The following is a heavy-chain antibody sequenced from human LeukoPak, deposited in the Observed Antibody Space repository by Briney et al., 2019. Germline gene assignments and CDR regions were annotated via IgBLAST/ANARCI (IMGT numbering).Heavy chain of an antibody. CDR1: GGSFSGYY. V-gene: IGHV4-34*01. CDR3: AGAYRTYYYDSSGLNWFDP. CDR2: INHSGST. J-gene: IGHJ5*02. D-gene: IGHD3-22*01. Sequence: PSETLSLTCAVYGGSFSGYYWSWIRQPPGKGLEWIGEINHSGSTNYNPSLKSRVTISVDTSKNQFSLKLSSVTAADTAVYYCAGAYRTYYYDSSGLNWFDPWGQGTLVTVSS.